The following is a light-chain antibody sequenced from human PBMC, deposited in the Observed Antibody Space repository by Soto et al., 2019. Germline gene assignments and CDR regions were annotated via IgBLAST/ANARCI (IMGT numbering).Light chain of an antibody. Sequence: EIVLTQSPGTLSLSPGERATLSCRASQSVISNLAWYQQKPGQAPRLLIYSASTRATGIPDRFSGSGSGTGFTLTISRLEPEDFAVYYCQHYGTSPSTFGRGTKVDIK. CDR2: SAS. CDR3: QHYGTSPST. J-gene: IGKJ1*01. CDR1: QSVISN. V-gene: IGKV3-20*01.